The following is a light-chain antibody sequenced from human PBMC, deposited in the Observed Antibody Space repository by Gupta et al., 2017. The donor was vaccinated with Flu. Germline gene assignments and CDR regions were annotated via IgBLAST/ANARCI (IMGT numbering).Light chain of an antibody. J-gene: IGKJ1*01. CDR1: QSIDIW. Sequence: DIQMTQSPSTLSASVGDRVTITCRASQSIDIWLAWYQQKPGKVPKLLIYKASTLEIGVPSRFSGSGSGTEFTLTINSRQPDDSATYYCQRDDSLWTFGQGTRVEVK. V-gene: IGKV1-5*03. CDR3: QRDDSLWT. CDR2: KAS.